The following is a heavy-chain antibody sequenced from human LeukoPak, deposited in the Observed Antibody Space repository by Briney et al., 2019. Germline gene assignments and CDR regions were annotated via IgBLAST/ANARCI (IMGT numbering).Heavy chain of an antibody. D-gene: IGHD3-3*01. CDR2: MDPNSGNT. J-gene: IGHJ1*01. V-gene: IGHV1-8*02. CDR3: ARASTIFGRAEYFQH. Sequence: GASVKVSCTASGYTFTSYDINWVRPATGQGLEWMGWMDPNSGNTGYAQKFQGRVTMTRNTSISTAYMELSSLRSEDTAVYYCARASTIFGRAEYFQHWGQGTLVTVSS. CDR1: GYTFTSYD.